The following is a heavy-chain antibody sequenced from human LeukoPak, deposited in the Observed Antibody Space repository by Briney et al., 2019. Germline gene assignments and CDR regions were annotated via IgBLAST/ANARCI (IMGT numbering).Heavy chain of an antibody. Sequence: SQTLSLTCAISGDSVSSNSAAWNWLRQSPSRGLEWLGRTYYRSQWYNDYAISVTSRITINPDTSKNQFSLQLNSVTPEDTAMYYCARESQGYNSGWFNGFLDHWGQGTLVTVSS. V-gene: IGHV6-1*01. CDR1: GDSVSSNSAA. CDR2: TYYRSQWYN. D-gene: IGHD6-19*01. CDR3: ARESQGYNSGWFNGFLDH. J-gene: IGHJ4*02.